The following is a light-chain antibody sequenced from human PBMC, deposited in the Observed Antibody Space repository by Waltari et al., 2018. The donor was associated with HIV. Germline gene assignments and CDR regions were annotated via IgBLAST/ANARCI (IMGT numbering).Light chain of an antibody. CDR1: QSVSSNY. Sequence: EIVLTQSPGTLSLSPGQRATLSCRASQSVSSNYLAWYQHKPGQAPRLLIYGASRRAAGIPDRFSGSGSGTDFTLTITRLEPEDFAVYYCQQYATSPTFGQGTKVEIK. V-gene: IGKV3-20*01. J-gene: IGKJ1*01. CDR2: GAS. CDR3: QQYATSPT.